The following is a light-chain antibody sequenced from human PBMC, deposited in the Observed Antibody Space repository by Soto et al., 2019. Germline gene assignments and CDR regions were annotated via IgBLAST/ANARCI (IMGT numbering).Light chain of an antibody. Sequence: QSALTQPASVSGSPGQSITISCTGTSSDVGGYNYVSWYQQHPGKAPKLIIYDVSNRPSGVSNRFSGSKSGNTASLTISWLQAEDEADYYCSSYTSSSTRVFGGGTKLTVL. J-gene: IGLJ2*01. CDR3: SSYTSSSTRV. V-gene: IGLV2-14*01. CDR2: DVS. CDR1: SSDVGGYNY.